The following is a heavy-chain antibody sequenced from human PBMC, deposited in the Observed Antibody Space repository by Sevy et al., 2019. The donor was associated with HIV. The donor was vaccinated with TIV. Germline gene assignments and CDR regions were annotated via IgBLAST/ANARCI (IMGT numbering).Heavy chain of an antibody. CDR2: ISWNSGSI. CDR1: GFTFDDYA. V-gene: IGHV3-9*01. Sequence: SLRLSCAASGFTFDDYAMHWVRQAPGKGLEWVSGISWNSGSIGYADSVKGRFTISRDNAKNSLYLQMNSLRAEDTALYYCAKGPTARTVYYFDYWGQGTLVTVSS. CDR3: AKGPTARTVYYFDY. J-gene: IGHJ4*02. D-gene: IGHD6-6*01.